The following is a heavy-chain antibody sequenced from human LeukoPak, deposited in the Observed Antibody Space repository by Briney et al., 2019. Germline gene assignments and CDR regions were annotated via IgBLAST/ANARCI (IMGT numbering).Heavy chain of an antibody. CDR2: INPNSGGT. V-gene: IGHV1-2*02. D-gene: IGHD4-17*01. Sequence: ASVKVSCKASVYIFTDYYMHWVRQAPGQGVEWMGWINPNSGGTKYAQKFQGRVTMTRDTSISTAYMELSRLRSDDTAVYYCAREPPPADYDDAFDIWGQGTMATVS. CDR3: AREPPPADYDDAFDI. CDR1: VYIFTDYY. J-gene: IGHJ3*02.